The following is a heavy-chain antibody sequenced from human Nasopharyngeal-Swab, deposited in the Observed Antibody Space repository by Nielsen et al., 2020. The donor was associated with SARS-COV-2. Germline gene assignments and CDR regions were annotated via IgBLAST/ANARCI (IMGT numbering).Heavy chain of an antibody. V-gene: IGHV5-51*01. D-gene: IGHD2-2*01. CDR2: IYPGDSDT. CDR1: GYSFTSYW. CDR3: ARSMPSRYYYYGMDV. J-gene: IGHJ6*02. Sequence: GESLKISCKGSGYSFTSYWIGWVRQMPGKGLEWMGIIYPGDSDTGYSPSFQGQVTISADKSISTAYLQWSSLKASDTAMYYCARSMPSRYYYYGMDVWGQGTTVTVSS.